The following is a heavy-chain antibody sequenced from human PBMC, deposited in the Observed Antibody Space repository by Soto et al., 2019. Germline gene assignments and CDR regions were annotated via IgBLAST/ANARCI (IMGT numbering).Heavy chain of an antibody. CDR3: ARDPGDGSGYHPADY. V-gene: IGHV3-21*01. CDR2: ITSSSNYI. J-gene: IGHJ4*02. Sequence: EVQLVESGGGLVKPGGSLRLSCAASGFSFSTYNMNWVRQAPGKGLELVSSITSSSNYIHYADSVKGRFTISRDDPRNSLYLQMNSLRAEDTAVYYCARDPGDGSGYHPADYWGQGTLVTVSS. D-gene: IGHD3-22*01. CDR1: GFSFSTYN.